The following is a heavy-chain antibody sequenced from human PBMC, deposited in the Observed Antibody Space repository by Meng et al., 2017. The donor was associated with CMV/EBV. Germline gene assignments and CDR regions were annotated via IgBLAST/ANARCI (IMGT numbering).Heavy chain of an antibody. D-gene: IGHD2-2*02. V-gene: IGHV3-21*01. CDR1: TFSSYS. CDR2: ISSSSSYI. J-gene: IGHJ5*02. Sequence: TFSSYSRNWGRQAPGEGLEWVSSISSSSSYIYYAGSVKGRFTISRDNAKNSLYLQMNSLRAEDTAVYYCARDLGGCSSTSCYKGWFDPWGQGTLVTVSS. CDR3: ARDLGGCSSTSCYKGWFDP.